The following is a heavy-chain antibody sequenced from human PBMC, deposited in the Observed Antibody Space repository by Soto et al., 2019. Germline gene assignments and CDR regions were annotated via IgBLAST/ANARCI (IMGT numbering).Heavy chain of an antibody. Sequence: ASVKVSCKASGYTFTSYGISWVRQAPGQGLEWMGWINPNSGGTNYAQKFQGWVTMTRDTSISTAYMEPSRLRSDDTAVYYCARETKRDFWSGYYAPPYGMDVWGQGTTVTVSS. J-gene: IGHJ6*02. CDR1: GYTFTSYG. CDR3: ARETKRDFWSGYYAPPYGMDV. CDR2: INPNSGGT. V-gene: IGHV1-2*04. D-gene: IGHD3-3*01.